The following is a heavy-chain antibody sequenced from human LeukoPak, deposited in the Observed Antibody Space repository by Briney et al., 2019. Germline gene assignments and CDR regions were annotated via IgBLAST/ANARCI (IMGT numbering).Heavy chain of an antibody. CDR2: ISAYSGNT. CDR1: GYTFTSYG. D-gene: IGHD3-22*01. J-gene: IGHJ4*02. V-gene: IGHV1-18*01. CDR3: ARDLGHYYDSSGYLLDY. Sequence: EASVKVSCKASGYTFTSYGISWVRQAPGQGLEWMGWISAYSGNTNYAQRLQGRVTMTTDTSTSTAYMELRSLRSDDTAVYYCARDLGHYYDSSGYLLDYWGQGTLVTVSS.